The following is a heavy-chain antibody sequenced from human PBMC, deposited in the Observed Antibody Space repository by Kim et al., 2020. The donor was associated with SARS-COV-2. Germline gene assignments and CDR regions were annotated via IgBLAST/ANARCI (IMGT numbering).Heavy chain of an antibody. CDR2: YTSGRT. J-gene: IGHJ4*02. Sequence: YTSGRTNYTPSLQSRVTMSVDMSKNQCSLKLSSVTAADTAVYYCASALGHWGQGTLVTVSS. V-gene: IGHV4-4*07. CDR3: ASALGH. D-gene: IGHD3-16*02.